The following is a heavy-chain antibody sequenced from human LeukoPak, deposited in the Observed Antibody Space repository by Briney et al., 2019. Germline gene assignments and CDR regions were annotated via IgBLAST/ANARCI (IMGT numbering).Heavy chain of an antibody. J-gene: IGHJ5*02. Sequence: GASVKVSCKASGGTFSSYAISWVRQAPGQGLEWMGGIIPIFGTANYAQKFQGRVTITADKSTSTAYMELSSLRSEDTAVYYCARGYCSSTSCRQNWFDPWGQGTLVTASS. CDR2: IIPIFGTA. CDR1: GGTFSSYA. V-gene: IGHV1-69*06. CDR3: ARGYCSSTSCRQNWFDP. D-gene: IGHD2-2*01.